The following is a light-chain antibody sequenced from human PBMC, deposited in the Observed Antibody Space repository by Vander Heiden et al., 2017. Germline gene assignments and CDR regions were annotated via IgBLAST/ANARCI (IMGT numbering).Light chain of an antibody. V-gene: IGKV3-15*01. CDR2: RAS. Sequence: EVVMTQSPATLSVSPGERATLSCRASQNINQTLAWFQQKPGQTPRLLIYRASRRATGLPVRFSGSASGTEFNLTISDLQSEDFAVYYCQQYNSWPLFTFGGGTKVEI. CDR3: QQYNSWPLFT. CDR1: QNINQT. J-gene: IGKJ4*01.